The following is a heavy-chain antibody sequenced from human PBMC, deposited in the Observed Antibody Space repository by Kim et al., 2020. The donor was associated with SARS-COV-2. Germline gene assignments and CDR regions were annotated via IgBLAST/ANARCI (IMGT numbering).Heavy chain of an antibody. Sequence: GGSLRLSCAASRFSFSNYAMSWVRQAPGKGLEWVSAIGGSGGSTYYADSVKGRFTISRDNSKNTLYLQMNSLRAEDTAVYYCAKAPTGYSYGAFDYWGQGTLVPGSS. V-gene: IGHV3-23*01. CDR3: AKAPTGYSYGAFDY. J-gene: IGHJ4*02. CDR1: RFSFSNYA. CDR2: IGGSGGST. D-gene: IGHD5-18*01.